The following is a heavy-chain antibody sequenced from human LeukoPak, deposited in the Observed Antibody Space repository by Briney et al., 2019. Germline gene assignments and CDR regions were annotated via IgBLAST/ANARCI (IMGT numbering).Heavy chain of an antibody. CDR3: AGSRGYRYDSSYYFDH. J-gene: IGHJ4*02. Sequence: SETLSLTCTVSGGSINSYYWSWIRQPPGKGLEWIGYIYYSGSTNYNPSFKSRVTISVDTSKNQFSLKLSSVTAAETAVYYCAGSRGYRYDSSYYFDHWGQGTLVTVSS. V-gene: IGHV4-59*01. D-gene: IGHD5-18*01. CDR2: IYYSGST. CDR1: GGSINSYY.